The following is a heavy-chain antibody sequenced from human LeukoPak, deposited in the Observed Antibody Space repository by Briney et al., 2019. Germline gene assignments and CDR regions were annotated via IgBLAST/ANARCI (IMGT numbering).Heavy chain of an antibody. J-gene: IGHJ5*01. CDR1: GYTFTSYY. V-gene: IGHV1-46*01. Sequence: ASVKVSCKASGYTFTSYYMHWVRQAPGQGLEWMGIINPSGGSSSYAQKFPGRVTITRDTSTSTDYMELSSLRSEDTAVYYCVRDMGPVVAASHNWFDTWGQEPWSPSPQ. CDR2: INPSGGSS. D-gene: IGHD2-15*01. CDR3: VRDMGPVVAASHNWFDT.